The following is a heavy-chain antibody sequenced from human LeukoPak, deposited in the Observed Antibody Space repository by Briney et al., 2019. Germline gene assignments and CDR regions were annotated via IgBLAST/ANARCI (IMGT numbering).Heavy chain of an antibody. CDR1: GYSFTTYW. CDR2: IYPDDSDS. V-gene: IGHV5-51*01. Sequence: GESLKIACETSGYSFTTYWIGWVRQMPWTGLEGVGAIYPDDSDSRYSASLPGQVVISADRSIRTAYLQWNSLKTSDTAMYYCVRQRGSSGTINHFDPWGQGTLVTVSS. J-gene: IGHJ5*02. D-gene: IGHD3-10*01. CDR3: VRQRGSSGTINHFDP.